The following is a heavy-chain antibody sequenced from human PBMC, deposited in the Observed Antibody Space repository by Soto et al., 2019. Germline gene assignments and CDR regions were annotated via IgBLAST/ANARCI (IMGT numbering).Heavy chain of an antibody. CDR1: GFTFSSYA. J-gene: IGHJ4*02. CDR2: ISYDGSNK. Sequence: GGSLRLSCAASGFTFSSYAMHWVRQAPGKXLEWVAVISYDGSNKYYADSVKGRFTISRDNSKNTLYLQMNSLRAEDTAVYYCAREPQYCSGGRCYSHYFDYWGQGTLVTVSS. CDR3: AREPQYCSGGRCYSHYFDY. D-gene: IGHD2-15*01. V-gene: IGHV3-30-3*01.